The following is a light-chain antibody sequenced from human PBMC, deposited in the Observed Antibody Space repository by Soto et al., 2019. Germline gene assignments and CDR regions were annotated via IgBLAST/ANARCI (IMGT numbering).Light chain of an antibody. J-gene: IGLJ2*01. CDR1: SSNIGSNY. Sequence: QSVLTQPPSASGTPGQRVTISCSGSSSNIGSNYVYWYQQLPGTAPKLLIYRNNQRPSGVPDRFSGSKSGTSASQAISGLRSEDEADYYCAAWDDSLSAHVVFGGGTKLTVL. V-gene: IGLV1-47*01. CDR3: AAWDDSLSAHVV. CDR2: RNN.